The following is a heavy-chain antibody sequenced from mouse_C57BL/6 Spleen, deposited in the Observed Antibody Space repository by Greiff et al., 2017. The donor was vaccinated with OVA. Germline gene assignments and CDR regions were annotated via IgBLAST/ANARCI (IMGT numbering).Heavy chain of an antibody. CDR2: INPSSGYT. CDR3: ANRDSAGYGLKN. CDR1: GYTFTSYW. J-gene: IGHJ3*01. D-gene: IGHD3-2*02. Sequence: QVQLKQSGAELAKPGASVKLSCKASGYTFTSYWMHWVNQRPGQGLEWIGYINPSSGYTKYNQKFKDKATLTADKSSSTAYMQLSSLTYEDSADYDCANRDSAGYGLKNWGQGTLVTVSA. V-gene: IGHV1-7*01.